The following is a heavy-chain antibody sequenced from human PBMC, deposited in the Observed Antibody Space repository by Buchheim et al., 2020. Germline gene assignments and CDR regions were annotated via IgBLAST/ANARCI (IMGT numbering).Heavy chain of an antibody. V-gene: IGHV3-23*01. CDR2: ITGGGGRT. J-gene: IGHJ6*02. CDR3: AKDCPTDEFDAYYYYYGMDV. Sequence: EVQLLESGGGLVQPGGSLSLSCAASGFTFSAFDMTWVRQAPGRGREWVSRITGGGGRTYYADSVKGRLTISRDNSKNTMYLQMNSLKAEDTAVYYCAKDCPTDEFDAYYYYYGMDVWGQGTT. CDR1: GFTFSAFD.